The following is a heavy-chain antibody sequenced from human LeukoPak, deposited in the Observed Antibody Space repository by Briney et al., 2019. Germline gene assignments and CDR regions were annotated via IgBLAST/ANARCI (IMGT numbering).Heavy chain of an antibody. D-gene: IGHD3-22*01. CDR1: GFTFSNYW. CDR2: IKQDGSEK. Sequence: GGSLRLSCASSGFTFSNYWMSWVRQAPGKGLEWVANIKQDGSEKYYVDSVKGRFTISRDNAKNSLYLQMNSLRAEDTAVYYCATAHSRYYYDSSGYYRSYYFDYWGQGTLVTVSS. J-gene: IGHJ4*02. V-gene: IGHV3-7*01. CDR3: ATAHSRYYYDSSGYYRSYYFDY.